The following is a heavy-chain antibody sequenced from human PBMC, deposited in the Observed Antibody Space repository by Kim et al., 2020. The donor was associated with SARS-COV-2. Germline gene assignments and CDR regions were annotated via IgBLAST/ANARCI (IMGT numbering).Heavy chain of an antibody. D-gene: IGHD3-3*01. CDR3: AKAIMSARITISLGV. J-gene: IGHJ6*02. CDR1: GFTFSSYA. CDR2: VSGSGDTT. V-gene: IGHV3-23*01. Sequence: GGSLRLSCVASGFTFSSYAMSWVRQAPGKGLEWVSGVSGSGDTTYYADSVKGRFTISRDNSRNTLYLQMNTLRAEDTAVYYCAKAIMSARITISLGVWGPGSTVTVSS.